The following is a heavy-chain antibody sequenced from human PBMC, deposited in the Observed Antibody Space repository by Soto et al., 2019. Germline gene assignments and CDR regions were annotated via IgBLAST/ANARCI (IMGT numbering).Heavy chain of an antibody. Sequence: SETLSLTCSVSGGSINSYWWSWIRQPAGKGLEWIGRVYSSGTTDYNPSLNSRATLSVETSKNQFSLKLSSVTAADTAVHYCARDIGSYAYGEGYWGQGIQVTVSS. V-gene: IGHV4-4*07. D-gene: IGHD3-10*01. CDR2: VYSSGTT. J-gene: IGHJ4*02. CDR3: ARDIGSYAYGEGY. CDR1: GGSINSYW.